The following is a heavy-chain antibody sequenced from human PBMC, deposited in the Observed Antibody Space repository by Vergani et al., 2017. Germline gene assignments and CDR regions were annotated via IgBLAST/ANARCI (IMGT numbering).Heavy chain of an antibody. CDR3: ARGMTTETTDLDGFDI. J-gene: IGHJ3*02. CDR1: SFSVSSHY. CDR2: INIGGRT. V-gene: IGHV3-66*02. Sequence: LVESGGGLVQPGGSLRLSCAASSFSVSSHYMTWVRQAPGKGLEWVSTINIGGRTSYADSVKGRLTHTRDDSKNTLHLQMNSLRPEDTAVYYCARGMTTETTDLDGFDIWGQGTMVSVSS. D-gene: IGHD4-17*01.